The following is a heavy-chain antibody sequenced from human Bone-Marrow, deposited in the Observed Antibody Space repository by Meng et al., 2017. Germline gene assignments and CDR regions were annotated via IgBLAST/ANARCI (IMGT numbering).Heavy chain of an antibody. CDR1: GFTFSSYS. D-gene: IGHD6-13*01. V-gene: IGHV3-21*01. CDR3: AREGQQHDAFDI. Sequence: GESLKISCAASGFTFSSYSMNWVRQAPGKGLEWVSSISSSSSYIYYADSVKGRFTISRDNAKNSLYLQMNSLRAEDTAVYYCAREGQQHDAFDIWGQGTMVTVSS. CDR2: ISSSSSYI. J-gene: IGHJ3*02.